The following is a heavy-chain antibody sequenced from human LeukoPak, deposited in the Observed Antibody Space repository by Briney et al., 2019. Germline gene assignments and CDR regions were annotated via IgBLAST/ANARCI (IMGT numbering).Heavy chain of an antibody. CDR2: ISYDGSNK. Sequence: PGGSLRLSCAASGFTFSSYGMHWVRQAPGKGLEWVAVISYDGSNKYYADSVKGRFTISRDNSKNTLYLQMNSLRAEDTAVYYCAKDDQVVPAAIGYWGQGTLVTVSS. J-gene: IGHJ4*02. CDR3: AKDDQVVPAAIGY. CDR1: GFTFSSYG. V-gene: IGHV3-30*18. D-gene: IGHD2-2*01.